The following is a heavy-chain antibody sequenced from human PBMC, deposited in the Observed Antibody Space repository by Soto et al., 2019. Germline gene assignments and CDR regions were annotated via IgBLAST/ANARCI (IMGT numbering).Heavy chain of an antibody. V-gene: IGHV3-13*01. J-gene: IGHJ4*02. CDR3: ARDPQREDGHNFDD. CDR2: IGTAGDT. Sequence: WGSLRLSCAASGFTFSSYDMHWVRQATGKGLEWVSAIGTAGDTYYPGSVKGRFTISRENAKNSLYLQMNSLRAEDTAVYYCARDPQREDGHNFDDWGQGTLVTVSS. CDR1: GFTFSSYD.